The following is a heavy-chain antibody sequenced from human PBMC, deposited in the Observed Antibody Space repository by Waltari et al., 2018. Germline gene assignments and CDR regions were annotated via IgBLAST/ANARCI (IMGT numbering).Heavy chain of an antibody. CDR1: RDSLSNTNC. CDR2: VHHSGSP. CDR3: ARDRGRGLYLDS. V-gene: IGHV4-4*02. D-gene: IGHD2-15*01. J-gene: IGHJ4*02. Sequence: QLQLQESGPGLVKPSGTLSLTCTVSRDSLSNTNCWIWVRQPPGKGPEWIGQVHHSGSPNYSPSFASRVTMTVDTYNNLFSLTLTSATAADTAVYYCARDRGRGLYLDSWGPGILVTVSP.